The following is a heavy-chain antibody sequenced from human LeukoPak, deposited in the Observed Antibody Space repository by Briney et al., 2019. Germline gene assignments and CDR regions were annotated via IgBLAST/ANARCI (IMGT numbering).Heavy chain of an antibody. CDR1: GYTLTELS. Sequence: ASVKVSCKVSGYTLTELSMHWVRQAPGKGLEWMGGFDPEDGETIYAQKFQGRVTMTEDTSTDTAYMELSSLRSEDTAVYYCATLPRNSGYYHSFDYWGQGTLVTVSS. V-gene: IGHV1-24*01. D-gene: IGHD3-22*01. CDR3: ATLPRNSGYYHSFDY. CDR2: FDPEDGET. J-gene: IGHJ4*02.